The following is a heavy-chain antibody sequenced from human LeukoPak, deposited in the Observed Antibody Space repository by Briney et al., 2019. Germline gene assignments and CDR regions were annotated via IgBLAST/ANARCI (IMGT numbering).Heavy chain of an antibody. D-gene: IGHD4-23*01. Sequence: KPSETLPLTCTVSGGSIGGFYWTWIRQPPGKGLEWIGYIYYSGSTNYNPSLRSRVTISVDTSKNQFSLRLSSVTAADTAVYYCGRLYGGNTLRGVDYWGQGTLVTVSS. J-gene: IGHJ4*02. CDR1: GGSIGGFY. CDR2: IYYSGST. CDR3: GRLYGGNTLRGVDY. V-gene: IGHV4-59*01.